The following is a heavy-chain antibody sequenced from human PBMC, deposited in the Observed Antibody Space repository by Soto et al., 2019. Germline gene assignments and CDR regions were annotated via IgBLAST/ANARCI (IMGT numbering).Heavy chain of an antibody. CDR3: ARVIWGYTGYDSMRGFDS. CDR2: IHYRGST. CDR1: GASISSDAYY. V-gene: IGHV4-31*03. D-gene: IGHD5-12*01. J-gene: IGHJ4*02. Sequence: QVQLQESGPGLVKPSQTLSLTCTVSGASISSDAYYWSWIRQHPGKGLEWIGYIHYRGSTYYNPSLKSRVDLSIDTSKNQFSLKLTSVTAADTAVYYCARVIWGYTGYDSMRGFDSWGQGTLVTVSS.